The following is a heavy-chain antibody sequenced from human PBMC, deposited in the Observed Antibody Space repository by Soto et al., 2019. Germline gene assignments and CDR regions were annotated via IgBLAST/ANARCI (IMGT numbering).Heavy chain of an antibody. J-gene: IGHJ5*02. D-gene: IGHD2-21*02. CDR2: VYYTGST. CDR3: VRTAREGAVAPQWFDS. CDR1: CASIRSTNYY. Sequence: PXETLSLSVRVACASIRSTNYYWSWSRHAPGKGLEWIVYVYYTGSTYYNPSLMSRLTISVDTSKNQFSLKLTSVTAAETAVYYCVRTAREGAVAPQWFDSWGQGTQVTVSS. V-gene: IGHV4-30-4*01.